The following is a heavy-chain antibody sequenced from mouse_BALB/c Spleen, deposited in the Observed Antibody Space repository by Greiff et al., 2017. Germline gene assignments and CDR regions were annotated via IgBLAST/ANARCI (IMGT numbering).Heavy chain of an antibody. J-gene: IGHJ2*01. CDR2: ILPGSGST. D-gene: IGHD2-3*01. CDR3: ARRPYDGYYPYYFDY. Sequence: VQLQQSGAELMKPGASVKISCKATGYTFSSYWIEWVKQRPGHGLEWIGEILPGSGSTNYNEKFKGKATFTADTSSNTAYMQLSSLTSEDSAVYYCARRPYDGYYPYYFDYWGQGTTLTVSS. V-gene: IGHV1-9*01. CDR1: GYTFSSYW.